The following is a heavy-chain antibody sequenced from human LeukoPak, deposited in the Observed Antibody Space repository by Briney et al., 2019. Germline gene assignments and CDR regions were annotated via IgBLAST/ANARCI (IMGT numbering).Heavy chain of an antibody. V-gene: IGHV1-46*01. CDR2: IFLIGGGT. CDR1: AYTFTGYY. J-gene: IGHJ4*02. Sequence: ASVRVSCMASAYTFTGYYMHWVRQAPGQGLEWMGMIFLIGGGTSYAQKFQGRVTMTSETSTSTVYMELSSLRSEDTAMYYCAREHSCGRQGRDYGGEGTLVSVSS. CDR3: AREHSCGRQGRDY. D-gene: IGHD6-19*01.